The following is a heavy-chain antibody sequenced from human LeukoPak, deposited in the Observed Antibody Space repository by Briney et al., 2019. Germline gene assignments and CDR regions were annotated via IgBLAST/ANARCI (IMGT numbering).Heavy chain of an antibody. CDR3: AYASSFYDY. CDR1: DFSVNNYA. Sequence: GGSLRLSCTASDFSVNNYALSWVRQAPGKGLEWVSSISGSGVNTFYADSVKGRFTISRDHSKNTVDLQMNSLRVEDTALYFCAYASSFYDYWGQGTLVSVSS. V-gene: IGHV3-23*01. CDR2: ISGSGVNT. J-gene: IGHJ4*02. D-gene: IGHD2-2*01.